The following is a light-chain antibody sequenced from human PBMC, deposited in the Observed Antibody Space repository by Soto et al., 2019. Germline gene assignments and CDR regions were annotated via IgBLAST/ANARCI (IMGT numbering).Light chain of an antibody. Sequence: EIVLTQSPGTLSLSPGERATLSCRASQSVSSSYLAWYQQKPGQAPRLLIYGASSRATGIPDRFSGSGSGTDFTLTISRLEPEDFAVYYCQQYGSLRTQFGPGTKVDIK. CDR1: QSVSSSY. CDR2: GAS. V-gene: IGKV3-20*01. J-gene: IGKJ3*01. CDR3: QQYGSLRTQ.